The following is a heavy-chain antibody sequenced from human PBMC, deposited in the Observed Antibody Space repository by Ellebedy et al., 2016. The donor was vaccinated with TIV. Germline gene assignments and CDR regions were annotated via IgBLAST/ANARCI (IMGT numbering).Heavy chain of an antibody. CDR3: ARADMSMEKPLDY. D-gene: IGHD2-15*01. J-gene: IGHJ4*02. CDR1: GYTFTNYY. Sequence: AASVKVSCKASGYTFTNYYIHWVRQAPGQGLEWMGIIKPSGGSTSHAQKFRGGAATTMDTSTNTVYMELSSLRSEDTAVYYCARADMSMEKPLDYWGQGTLVTVSS. CDR2: IKPSGGST. V-gene: IGHV1-46*01.